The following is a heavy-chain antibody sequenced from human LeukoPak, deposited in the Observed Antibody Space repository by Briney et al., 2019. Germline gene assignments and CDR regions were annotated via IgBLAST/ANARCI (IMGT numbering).Heavy chain of an antibody. CDR1: GGSISSYY. Sequence: SETLSLTCTVSGGSISSYYWSWIRQPAGKGLEWIGRIYTSGSTNYNPPLKSRVTISVDTSKNQFSLKLSSVTAADTAVYYCARHLLNHGSGPFDYWGQGTLVTVSS. V-gene: IGHV4-4*07. D-gene: IGHD3-10*01. CDR3: ARHLLNHGSGPFDY. J-gene: IGHJ4*02. CDR2: IYTSGST.